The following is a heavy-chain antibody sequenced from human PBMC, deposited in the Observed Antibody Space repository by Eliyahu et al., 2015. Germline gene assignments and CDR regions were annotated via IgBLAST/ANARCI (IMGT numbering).Heavy chain of an antibody. V-gene: IGHV4-39*01. D-gene: IGHD5-24*01. Sequence: QLQLQESGPGLVKPSETLSLTCTVSGGSISSSSYYWGWIRQSPGKGLVWIASINYSGTTYYNPSLKSRVTISVDTSNNQFSLKLSSVTAADTAVYYCARRMAGLNWYDPWGQGTLVTVSS. J-gene: IGHJ5*02. CDR2: INYSGTT. CDR3: ARRMAGLNWYDP. CDR1: GGSISSSSYY.